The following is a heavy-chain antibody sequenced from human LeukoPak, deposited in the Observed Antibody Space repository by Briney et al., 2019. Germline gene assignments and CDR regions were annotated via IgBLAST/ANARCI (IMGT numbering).Heavy chain of an antibody. CDR2: IYYSGST. CDR3: GSGPAYDHSILDY. J-gene: IGHJ4*02. CDR1: GGSFSGYY. Sequence: SETLSLACADYGGSFSGYYWSWIRQPPGKGLEWIGSIYYSGSTYYNPSLKSRVTISVDTSKNQFSLKLSSVTAADTAVYYCGSGPAYDHSILDYWGRGTLVTVSS. V-gene: IGHV4-34*01. D-gene: IGHD3-16*01.